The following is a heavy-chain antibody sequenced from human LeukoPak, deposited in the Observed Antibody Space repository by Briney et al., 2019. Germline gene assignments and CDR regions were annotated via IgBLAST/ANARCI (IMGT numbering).Heavy chain of an antibody. D-gene: IGHD3-22*01. CDR2: ISSSSGTT. J-gene: IGHJ4*02. CDR3: ARVPYYYDSSGYSVDY. V-gene: IGHV3-48*01. CDR1: RFTFSSYG. Sequence: GGSLRLSRAPSRFTFSSYGMTWVRQAPGKGLEWGSYISSSSGTTYYTDSVKGRFTLSRDTAKNSLNLQMNSLRAEETAVYYCARVPYYYDSSGYSVDYWGQGTLVTVSS.